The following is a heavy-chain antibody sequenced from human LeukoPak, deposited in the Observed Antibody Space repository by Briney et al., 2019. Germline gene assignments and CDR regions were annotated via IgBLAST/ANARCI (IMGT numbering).Heavy chain of an antibody. Sequence: GGSLRLSCAASGFNFSTFWMAWIRQAPGKGLEWVANIKTDGSVKHYMDSMEGRFTISRDNAKNSLYLQMTRLKTEDTAVYYCTINYYNGSLYEDYWGQGTLVTVSS. CDR3: TINYYNGSLYEDY. CDR1: GFNFSTFW. D-gene: IGHD3-22*01. CDR2: IKTDGSVK. V-gene: IGHV3-7*03. J-gene: IGHJ4*02.